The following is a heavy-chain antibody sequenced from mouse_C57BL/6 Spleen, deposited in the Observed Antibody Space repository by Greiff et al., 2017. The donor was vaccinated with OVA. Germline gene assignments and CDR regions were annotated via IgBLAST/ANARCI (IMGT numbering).Heavy chain of an antibody. D-gene: IGHD1-1*01. Sequence: VHLVESGAELVRPGASVKLSCKASGYTFTDYYINWVKQRPGQGLEWIARIYPGSGNTYYNEKFKSKATLTVDKPSSTAYMQLSSLTSEDSAVYYCARLDYYGSSGDYWGQGTTLTVSS. J-gene: IGHJ2*01. CDR3: ARLDYYGSSGDY. CDR2: IYPGSGNT. V-gene: IGHV1-76*01. CDR1: GYTFTDYY.